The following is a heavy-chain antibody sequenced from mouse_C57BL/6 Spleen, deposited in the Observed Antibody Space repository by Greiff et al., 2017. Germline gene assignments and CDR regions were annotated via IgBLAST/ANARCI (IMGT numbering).Heavy chain of an antibody. Sequence: VQLQQSGAELVRPGASVKLSCTASGFNIKDYYMHWVKQRPEQGLEWIGRIDPEDGDTEYAPKFQGKATMTADTSTNTAYLQLSSLTSEDTAVYYCTTCRGWLLPSWWYFDVWGTGATVTVSS. CDR1: GFNIKDYY. CDR3: TTCRGWLLPSWWYFDV. V-gene: IGHV14-1*01. CDR2: IDPEDGDT. D-gene: IGHD2-3*01. J-gene: IGHJ1*03.